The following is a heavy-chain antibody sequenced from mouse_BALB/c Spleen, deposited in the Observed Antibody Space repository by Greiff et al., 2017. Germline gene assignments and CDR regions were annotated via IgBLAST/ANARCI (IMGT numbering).Heavy chain of an antibody. CDR2: IDPANGNT. D-gene: IGHD3-2*02. CDR3: ARDPQYY. J-gene: IGHJ2*01. Sequence: EVKLVESGAELVKPGASVKLSCTASGFNIKDTYMHWVKQRPEQGLEWIGRIDPANGNTKYDPKFQGKATITADTSSNTAYLQLSSLTSEDTAVYYSARDPQYYWGQGTTLTVSS. CDR1: GFNIKDTY. V-gene: IGHV14-3*02.